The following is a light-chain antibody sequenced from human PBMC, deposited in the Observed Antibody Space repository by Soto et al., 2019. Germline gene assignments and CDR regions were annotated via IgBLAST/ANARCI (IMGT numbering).Light chain of an antibody. CDR3: MQGTHPFT. V-gene: IGKV2-30*01. J-gene: IGKJ5*01. CDR2: KVS. Sequence: DVVMTQSPLSLPVTLGQPASISCRSSQSLVYSDGNTYLNWFQQRPGQSPRRLIYKVSNRDSGVPDRFSGSGSGTDFALKISRVEAEDVGFYYRMQGTHPFTFGQGTLLEIK. CDR1: QSLVYSDGNTY.